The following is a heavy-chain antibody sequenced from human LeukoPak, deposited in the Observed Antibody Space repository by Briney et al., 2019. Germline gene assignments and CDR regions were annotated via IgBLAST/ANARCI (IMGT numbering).Heavy chain of an antibody. V-gene: IGHV3-74*01. D-gene: IGHD1-14*01. Sequence: GGSLRLSCAASGFTFGNSWVHRVRQAPGQGLVWVSLINADGSTATYADSVKGRFPISRDNARNTLSLQINSLTIEDTAVYYCVVVVEPPDSDGFDVWGQGTMFTVSS. CDR3: VVVVEPPDSDGFDV. J-gene: IGHJ3*01. CDR1: GFTFGNSW. CDR2: INADGSTA.